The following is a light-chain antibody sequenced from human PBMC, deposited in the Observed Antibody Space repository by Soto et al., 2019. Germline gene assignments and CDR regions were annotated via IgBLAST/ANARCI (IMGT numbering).Light chain of an antibody. V-gene: IGKV3-20*01. J-gene: IGKJ1*01. Sequence: EIVLTQSQGTLSLSPGERATLSCRASQSVTSNYLAWYQQKSGRAPRLLIYGASTRATGIPARFSGSGSGTDFTLTIRRLEPEEFAVYYCQHYDGSRTVGLGTVVDIK. CDR1: QSVTSNY. CDR2: GAS. CDR3: QHYDGSRT.